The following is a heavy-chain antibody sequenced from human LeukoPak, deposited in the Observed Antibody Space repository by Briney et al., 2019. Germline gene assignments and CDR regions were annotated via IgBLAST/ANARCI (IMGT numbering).Heavy chain of an antibody. CDR3: ARQAPRGRDAFDI. V-gene: IGHV4-59*08. Sequence: PSETLSLTCTVSGGSISSYYRSWIRQPPGKGLEWIGYIYYSGSTNYNPSLKSRVTISVDTSKNQFSLKLSSVTAADTAVYYCARQAPRGRDAFDIWGQGTMVTVSS. CDR1: GGSISSYY. J-gene: IGHJ3*02. CDR2: IYYSGST.